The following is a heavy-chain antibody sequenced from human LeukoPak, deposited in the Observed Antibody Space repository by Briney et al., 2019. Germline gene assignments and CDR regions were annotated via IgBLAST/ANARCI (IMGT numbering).Heavy chain of an antibody. J-gene: IGHJ5*02. D-gene: IGHD2-15*01. V-gene: IGHV3-73*01. Sequence: GGSLCLSCAASGLTFSGSAMEWVRQASGDGRGWVGCIKSKANNDATAYAASVKGSFTISRDDSKNTAYLQMNSLKTEDTAMYYCTRLVRDYCTGGSCYFDPWGQGTLVTVSS. CDR1: GLTFSGSA. CDR3: TRLVRDYCTGGSCYFDP. CDR2: IKSKANNDAT.